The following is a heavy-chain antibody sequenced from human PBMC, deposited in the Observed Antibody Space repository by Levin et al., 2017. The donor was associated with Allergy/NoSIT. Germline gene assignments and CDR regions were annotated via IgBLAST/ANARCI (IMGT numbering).Heavy chain of an antibody. CDR1: GGSFSGYY. J-gene: IGHJ5*02. D-gene: IGHD6-19*01. Sequence: AGGSLRLSCAVYGGSFSGYYWSWIRQPPGKGLEWIGEINHSGSTNYNPSLKSRVTISVDTSKNQFSLKLSSVTAADTAVYYCARMSSGWYRWFDPWGQGTLVTVSS. CDR3: ARMSSGWYRWFDP. V-gene: IGHV4-34*01. CDR2: INHSGST.